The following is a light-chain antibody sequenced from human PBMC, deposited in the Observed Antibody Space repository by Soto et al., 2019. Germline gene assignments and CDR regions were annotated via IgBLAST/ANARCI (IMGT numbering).Light chain of an antibody. CDR1: SSNIGSNY. CDR2: RNN. Sequence: QSVLTQPPSASGTPGQRVTISCSGSSSNIGSNYVYWYQQLPGTAPKLLIYRNNQRPSGVPDRFSGSKSGTSASLAITGLQAEDEADYYCQSYDSSLSASVFGGGTQLTVL. V-gene: IGLV1-47*01. CDR3: QSYDSSLSASV. J-gene: IGLJ7*01.